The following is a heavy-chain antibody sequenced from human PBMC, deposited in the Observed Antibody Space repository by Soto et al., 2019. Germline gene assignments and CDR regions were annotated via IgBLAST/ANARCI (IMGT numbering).Heavy chain of an antibody. CDR1: GFTFSSYS. J-gene: IGHJ6*03. CDR2: ISSSSSYI. Sequence: GGSLRLSCAASGFTFSSYSMNWVRQAPGKGLEWVSSISSSSSYIYYADSVKGRFTISRDNAKNSLYLQMNSLRAEDTAVYYCARRGVGELPHPGDYYYYYMDVWGKGTTVTVSS. D-gene: IGHD3-10*01. CDR3: ARRGVGELPHPGDYYYYYMDV. V-gene: IGHV3-21*01.